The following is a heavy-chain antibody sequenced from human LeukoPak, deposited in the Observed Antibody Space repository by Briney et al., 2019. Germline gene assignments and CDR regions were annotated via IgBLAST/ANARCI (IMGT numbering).Heavy chain of an antibody. J-gene: IGHJ4*02. Sequence: PGGSLRLSCAASGFTFSSYSMNWVRQAPGKGLEWVSSISSSSSYIYYADSVKGRFTISRDNAKNSLYLQMNSMRAEDTAVYYCAREQLDSGDFDYWGQGTLVTVSS. V-gene: IGHV3-21*01. CDR2: ISSSSSYI. CDR1: GFTFSSYS. CDR3: AREQLDSGDFDY. D-gene: IGHD3/OR15-3a*01.